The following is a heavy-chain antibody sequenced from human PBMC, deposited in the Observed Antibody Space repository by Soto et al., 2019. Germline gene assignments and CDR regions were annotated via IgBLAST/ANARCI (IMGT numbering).Heavy chain of an antibody. CDR2: IHYSGST. D-gene: IGHD1-26*01. CDR3: ARDLGGELPFIDS. CDR1: GGSISSGNYC. Sequence: SETLSLTCTVSGGSISSGNYCWSWIRQPPGKGLEWIGFIHYSGSTNYNPSLKSRVTMSLDSSKNQFSLKLSSVTAADTAVYYCARDLGGELPFIDSWGQGTLVTVSS. J-gene: IGHJ4*02. V-gene: IGHV4-61*01.